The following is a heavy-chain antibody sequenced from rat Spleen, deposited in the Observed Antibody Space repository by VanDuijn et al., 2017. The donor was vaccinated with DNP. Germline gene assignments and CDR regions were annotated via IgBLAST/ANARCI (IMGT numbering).Heavy chain of an antibody. CDR2: ISTSGSRT. CDR3: ARGGNNYATWFAY. J-gene: IGHJ3*01. V-gene: IGHV5-7*01. Sequence: EVQLVESGGGLVQPGRSLKLSCAASGFTFSDYYMAWVRPTPKKGLEWVATISTSGSRTYYPDSVKGRFTISRDNAESSLYLQMNGLKSDDTATYYCARGGNNYATWFAYWGQGTLVTVSS. D-gene: IGHD1-10*01. CDR1: GFTFSDYY.